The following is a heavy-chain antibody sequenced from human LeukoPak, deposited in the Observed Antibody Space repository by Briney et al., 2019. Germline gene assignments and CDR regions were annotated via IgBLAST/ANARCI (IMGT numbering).Heavy chain of an antibody. CDR1: GGSFSGYY. CDR3: ASRYYYGSGSYPDY. D-gene: IGHD3-10*01. CDR2: INHSGST. Sequence: PSETLSLTCAVYGGSFSGYYWSWIRQPPGKGLEWIGEINHSGSTNYNPSLKSRVTISVDTSKNQFSLKLSSVTAADTAVYYCASRYYYGSGSYPDYWGQGTLVTASS. V-gene: IGHV4-34*01. J-gene: IGHJ4*02.